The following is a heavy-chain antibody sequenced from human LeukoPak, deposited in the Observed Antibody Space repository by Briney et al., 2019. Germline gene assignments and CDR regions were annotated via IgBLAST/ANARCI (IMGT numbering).Heavy chain of an antibody. CDR3: ARMIDGGLAAFDI. CDR1: GFPFSSYW. Sequence: GGSLRLSCAGSGFPFSSYWMHWVRQAPGKGLVWVSRIDSDGSSTAYADSVKGRFTISRDSAENTVYLQMSSLRAEDTAVYFCARMIDGGLAAFDIWGQGTMVTVSS. CDR2: IDSDGSST. V-gene: IGHV3-74*03. D-gene: IGHD2-15*01. J-gene: IGHJ3*02.